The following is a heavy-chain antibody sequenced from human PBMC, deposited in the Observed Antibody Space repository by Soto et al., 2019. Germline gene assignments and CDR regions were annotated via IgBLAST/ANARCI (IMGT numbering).Heavy chain of an antibody. Sequence: GGSLRLSCAASGFTFSSYWMHWVRQAPGEGLVCVSRISDDGSRTVYADSVKGRFTISRDNAKNTLYLQMNSLRAEDTAVYYCVGSSGFPEFWGQGTLVTVSS. CDR3: VGSSGFPEF. D-gene: IGHD6-19*01. J-gene: IGHJ4*02. CDR2: ISDDGSRT. CDR1: GFTFSSYW. V-gene: IGHV3-74*01.